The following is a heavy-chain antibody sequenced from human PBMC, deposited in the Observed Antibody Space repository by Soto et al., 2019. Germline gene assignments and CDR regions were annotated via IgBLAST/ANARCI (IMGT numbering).Heavy chain of an antibody. J-gene: IGHJ4*02. CDR1: GFTFSGSA. D-gene: IGHD3-22*01. CDR2: IRSKANSYAT. CDR3: TTTPGRHYDSSGPRTYYFDY. Sequence: GGSLRLSCAASGFTFSGSAMHWVRQASGKGLEWVGRIRSKANSYATAYAASVKGRFTISRDDSKNTAYLQMNSLKTEDTAVYYCTTTPGRHYDSSGPRTYYFDYWGQGTLVTVSS. V-gene: IGHV3-73*01.